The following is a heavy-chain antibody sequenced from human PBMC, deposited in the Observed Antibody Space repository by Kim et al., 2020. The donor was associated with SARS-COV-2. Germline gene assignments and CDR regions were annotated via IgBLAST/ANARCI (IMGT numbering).Heavy chain of an antibody. D-gene: IGHD3-22*01. J-gene: IGHJ4*02. CDR2: INHSGST. CDR1: GGSFSGYY. Sequence: SETLSLTCAVYGGSFSGYYWSWIRQPPGKGLEWIGEINHSGSTNYNPSLKSRVTISVDTSKNQFSLKLSSVTAADTAVYYCAGPFYDSSGYYYGHLFYLYWVQGTLVTVSS. V-gene: IGHV4-34*01. CDR3: AGPFYDSSGYYYGHLFYLY.